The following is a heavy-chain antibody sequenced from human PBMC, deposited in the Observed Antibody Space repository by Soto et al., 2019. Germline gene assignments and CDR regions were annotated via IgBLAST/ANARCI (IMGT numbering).Heavy chain of an antibody. V-gene: IGHV3-30*18. J-gene: IGHJ4*02. Sequence: QVQLVESGGGVVQPGRSLRLSCAASGFTFSSYGMHWVRQAPGEGLEWVAVISYDGSNKYYADSVKGRFTISRDNXKXXLDLQMNSLRAEDTAVYYCAKPARAYCGGDCYSDYWGQGTLVTVSS. CDR2: ISYDGSNK. CDR1: GFTFSSYG. D-gene: IGHD2-21*02. CDR3: AKPARAYCGGDCYSDY.